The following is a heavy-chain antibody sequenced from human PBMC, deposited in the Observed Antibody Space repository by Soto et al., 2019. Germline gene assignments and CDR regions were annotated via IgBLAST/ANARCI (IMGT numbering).Heavy chain of an antibody. D-gene: IGHD2-21*02. CDR1: GFTFSSYA. CDR2: ISGSGGST. Sequence: EVQLLESGGGLVQPGGSLRLSWAASGFTFSSYAMSWVRQAPGKGLEWVPAISGSGGSTYYADSVKGRFTISRDNSKNTLYLQMNSLRDEDTAVYYCAKEPYCGGDCYEYYFDYWGQGTLVTVSS. J-gene: IGHJ4*02. V-gene: IGHV3-23*01. CDR3: AKEPYCGGDCYEYYFDY.